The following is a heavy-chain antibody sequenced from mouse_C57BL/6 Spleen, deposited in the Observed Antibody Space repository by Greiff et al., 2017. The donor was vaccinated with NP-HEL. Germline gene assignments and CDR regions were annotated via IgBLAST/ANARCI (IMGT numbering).Heavy chain of an antibody. J-gene: IGHJ2*01. D-gene: IGHD1-1*01. CDR1: GFTFSDYY. CDR2: INYDGSST. V-gene: IGHV5-16*01. Sequence: EVNVVESEGGLVQPGSSMKLSCTASGFTFSDYYMAWVRQVPEKGLEWVANINYDGSSTYYLDSLKSRFIISRDNAKNILYLQMSSLKSEDTATYYCARGWDYYGSSYLYFDYWGQGTTLTVSS. CDR3: ARGWDYYGSSYLYFDY.